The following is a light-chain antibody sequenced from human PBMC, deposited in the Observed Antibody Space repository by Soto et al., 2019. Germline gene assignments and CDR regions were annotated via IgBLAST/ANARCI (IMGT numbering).Light chain of an antibody. J-gene: IGKJ5*01. CDR1: QSVSSN. V-gene: IGKV3-20*01. CDR3: QQYADSPIT. CDR2: GVS. Sequence: DIVMTQSPATLSVSPGERATLSCRASQSVSSNLAWYQQKPGQAPRLLLYGVSSRATGIPDRFSGSGSGTDFTLAISRVEPEDFAVYFCQQYADSPITFGQGTRLEIK.